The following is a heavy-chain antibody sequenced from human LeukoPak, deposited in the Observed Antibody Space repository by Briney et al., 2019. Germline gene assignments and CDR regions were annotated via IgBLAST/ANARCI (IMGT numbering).Heavy chain of an antibody. CDR1: GFTFSSYG. V-gene: IGHV3-33*01. CDR2: IWYDGSNK. D-gene: IGHD5-18*01. CDR3: ARGSDTAMVPHYYYGMDV. J-gene: IGHJ6*02. Sequence: GGSLRLSCAASGFTFSSYGMHWVRQAPGKGLEWVAVIWYDGSNKYYADSVKGRFTISRDNSKNTLYLQMNSLRAEDTAVYYCARGSDTAMVPHYYYGMDVWGQGTTVTVSS.